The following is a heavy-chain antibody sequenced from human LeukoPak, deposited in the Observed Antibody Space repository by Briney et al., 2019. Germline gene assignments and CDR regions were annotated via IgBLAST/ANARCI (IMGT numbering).Heavy chain of an antibody. CDR2: ISGSGGST. Sequence: GGSLRLSCAASGFTFSSDAMSWVRQAPGKGLEWVSAISGSGGSTYYADSVKGRFTISRDNSKNTLYLQMNSLRAEDTAVYYCAINMNRIFGVVITLSYWGQGTLVTVS. CDR3: AINMNRIFGVVITLSY. CDR1: GFTFSSDA. J-gene: IGHJ4*02. V-gene: IGHV3-23*01. D-gene: IGHD3-3*01.